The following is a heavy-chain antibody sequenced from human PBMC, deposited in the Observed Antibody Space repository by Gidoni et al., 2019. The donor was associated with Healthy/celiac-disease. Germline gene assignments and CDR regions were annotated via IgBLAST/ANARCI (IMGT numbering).Heavy chain of an antibody. CDR2: INPSSGGT. Sequence: QVQLVQSGAEVKKPGASVKVSCKAPGYTFTGYFMQWLRQAPGQGFEWMGWINPSSGGTNNAQKFQGRVTMPRDTSISTAYMELSRLRSDDTAVYYCATGSELWFGEFGGSGMDVWGQGTTVTVSS. D-gene: IGHD3-10*01. CDR3: ATGSELWFGEFGGSGMDV. CDR1: GYTFTGYF. J-gene: IGHJ6*02. V-gene: IGHV1-2*02.